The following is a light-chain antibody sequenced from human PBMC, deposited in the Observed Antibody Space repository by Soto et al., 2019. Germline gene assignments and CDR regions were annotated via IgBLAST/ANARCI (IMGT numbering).Light chain of an antibody. CDR3: QQYNNWPRT. J-gene: IGKJ1*01. V-gene: IGKV3-15*01. CDR2: GTT. CDR1: QSVTST. Sequence: EIVVTQSPATLSVSPGERATLSCRASQSVTSTLAWYQQKSGQAPRLLIYGTTTRATGVPARFSGSGSGTEFTLTISSLQSEDSAVYYCQQYNNWPRTFGQGTEVDIK.